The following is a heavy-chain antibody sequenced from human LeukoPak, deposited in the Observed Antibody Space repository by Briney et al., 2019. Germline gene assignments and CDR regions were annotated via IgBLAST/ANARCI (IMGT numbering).Heavy chain of an antibody. D-gene: IGHD6-13*01. J-gene: IGHJ5*02. V-gene: IGHV1-46*01. CDR2: INPSGGST. CDR3: ARTIAAAGTQRFWFDP. CDR1: GYTFTSYY. Sequence: ASVKVSCKASGYTFTSYYMHWVRQAPGQGLEWMGIINPSGGSTSYAQKFQGRVTMTRDTSTSTVYMELSSLRSEDTAVYYCARTIAAAGTQRFWFDPWGQGTLVTVSS.